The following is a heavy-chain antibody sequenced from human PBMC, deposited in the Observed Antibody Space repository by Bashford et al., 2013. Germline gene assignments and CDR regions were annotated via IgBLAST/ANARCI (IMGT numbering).Heavy chain of an antibody. V-gene: IGHV1-69*04. J-gene: IGHJ5*02. CDR1: GGTFSSYA. D-gene: IGHD3-16*02. CDR3: ARGNAWGSYQGWFDP. CDR2: IIPILGIA. Sequence: SVKVSCKASGGTFSSYAISWVRQAPGQGLEWMGRIIPILGIANYAQKFQGRVTITADESTSTAYMELSSLRSEDTAVYYCARGNAWGSYQGWFDPWGQGTLVTVSS.